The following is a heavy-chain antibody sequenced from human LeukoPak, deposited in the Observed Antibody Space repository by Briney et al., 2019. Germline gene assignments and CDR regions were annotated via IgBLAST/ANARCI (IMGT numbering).Heavy chain of an antibody. CDR3: AKSRVAVAAPRNWFDP. CDR2: ISGSGLST. Sequence: GGSLRLSCAASGFTFSSYAMSWVRQAPGKGLEWVSTISGSGLSTYYADSVKGRFTISRDNSNNTLYLQTNSLRVEDTAVYYCAKSRVAVAAPRNWFDPWGQGTLVTVSS. CDR1: GFTFSSYA. J-gene: IGHJ5*02. D-gene: IGHD6-19*01. V-gene: IGHV3-23*01.